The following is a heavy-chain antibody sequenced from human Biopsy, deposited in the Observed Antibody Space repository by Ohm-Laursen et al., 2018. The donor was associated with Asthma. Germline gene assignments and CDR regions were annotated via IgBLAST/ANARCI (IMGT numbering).Heavy chain of an antibody. CDR2: ISYGGKT. J-gene: IGHJ6*02. D-gene: IGHD3-3*01. CDR3: ARRITIFGGVQKDHGMDA. CDR1: GGSITPTSHY. Sequence: GTLSLTCTVSGGSITPTSHYWDWIRQAPGKGLEWIGYISYGGKTSYNPSLKNRVTISRDTSKNQFSLRLTSVTAADTAVYFCARRITIFGGVQKDHGMDAWGQGTAVTVSS. V-gene: IGHV4-39*01.